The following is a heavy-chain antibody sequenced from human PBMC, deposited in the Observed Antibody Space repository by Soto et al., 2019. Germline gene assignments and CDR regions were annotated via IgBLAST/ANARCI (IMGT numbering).Heavy chain of an antibody. V-gene: IGHV4-31*03. CDR3: ARGSVVVVGIPNWFDP. CDR1: GGSISSCGYY. D-gene: IGHD2-2*01. Sequence: SETLSLTCTVSGGSISSCGYYWSWIRQHPGKGLEWIGYIYYSGSTYYNPSLKSRVTISVDTSKNQFSLKLSSVTAADTAVYYCARGSVVVVGIPNWFDPWGQGTLVTVSS. J-gene: IGHJ5*02. CDR2: IYYSGST.